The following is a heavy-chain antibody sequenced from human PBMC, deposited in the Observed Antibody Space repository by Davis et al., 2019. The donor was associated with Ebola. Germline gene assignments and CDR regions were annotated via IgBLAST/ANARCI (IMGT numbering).Heavy chain of an antibody. V-gene: IGHV4-59*01. CDR1: GGSISSYY. Sequence: SETLSLTCTVSGGSISSYYWSWIRPPPGKGLEWIGYIYYSGSTNYNPSLKSRVTIPVDTSKNQFSLKLSSVTAADTAVYYCSSGGYVSPFDYWGQGTLVTVSS. J-gene: IGHJ4*02. CDR3: SSGGYVSPFDY. D-gene: IGHD5-12*01. CDR2: IYYSGST.